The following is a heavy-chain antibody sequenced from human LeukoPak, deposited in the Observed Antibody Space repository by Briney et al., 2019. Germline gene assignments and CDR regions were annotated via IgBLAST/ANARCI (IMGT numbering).Heavy chain of an antibody. CDR3: AREYYDSSGYYYFDY. Sequence: SETLSLTCTVSGYSISSGYYWGWIRQPPGKGLEWIGSIYHSGSTYYNPSLKSRVTISVDTSKNQFSLKLSSVTAADTAVYYCAREYYDSSGYYYFDYWGQGTLVTVSS. J-gene: IGHJ4*02. D-gene: IGHD3-22*01. CDR2: IYHSGST. CDR1: GYSISSGYY. V-gene: IGHV4-38-2*02.